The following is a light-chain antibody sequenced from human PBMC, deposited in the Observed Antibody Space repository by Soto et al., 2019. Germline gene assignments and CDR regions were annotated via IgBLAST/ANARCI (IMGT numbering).Light chain of an antibody. CDR2: ANI. Sequence: QPVLTQPPSVSGAPGQRVTISCTGSGSNIGAGYDVHWYQQLPGTAPKLLIFANINRPSGVPDRFSGSKSGTSASLAITGLRAEDEADYYCQSYDSSLSGYVFGTGTKVTVL. CDR3: QSYDSSLSGYV. CDR1: GSNIGAGYD. V-gene: IGLV1-40*01. J-gene: IGLJ1*01.